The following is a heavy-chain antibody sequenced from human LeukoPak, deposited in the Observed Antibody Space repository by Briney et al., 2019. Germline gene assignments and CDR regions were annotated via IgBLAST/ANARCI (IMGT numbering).Heavy chain of an antibody. Sequence: GGSLRLSCAASGFTFSSYAMSWVRQAPGKGPEWVSAISGSGGSTYYADSVKGRFPISRNNSKNTLYLKMNSLRAENTAVYYWAKGGGMWFGESTTWGQGTLVTVSS. J-gene: IGHJ5*02. CDR2: ISGSGGST. CDR3: AKGGGMWFGESTT. CDR1: GFTFSSYA. D-gene: IGHD3-10*01. V-gene: IGHV3-23*01.